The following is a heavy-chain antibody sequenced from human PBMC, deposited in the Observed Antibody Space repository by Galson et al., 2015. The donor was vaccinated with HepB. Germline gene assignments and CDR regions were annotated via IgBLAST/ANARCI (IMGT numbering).Heavy chain of an antibody. V-gene: IGHV3-23*01. D-gene: IGHD6-19*01. CDR1: GFTFSSYA. Sequence: SLRLSCAASGFTFSSYAMSWVRQAPGKGLEWVSAISGSGGSTYHADSVKGRFTISRDNSKNTLYLQMNSLRAEDTAVYYCAKVFRGSGWYYFDYWGQGTLVTVSS. J-gene: IGHJ4*02. CDR2: ISGSGGST. CDR3: AKVFRGSGWYYFDY.